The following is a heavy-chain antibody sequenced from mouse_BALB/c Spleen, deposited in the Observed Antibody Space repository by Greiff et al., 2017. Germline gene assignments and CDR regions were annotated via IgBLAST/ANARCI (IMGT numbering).Heavy chain of an antibody. CDR1: GFTFSDYY. CDR3: ARRGDYGNLAMDY. Sequence: EVMLVESGGGLVKPGGSLKLSCAASGFTFSDYYMYWVRQTPEKRLEWVATISDGGSYTYYPDSVKGRFTISRDNAKNNLYLQMSSLKSEDTAMYYCARRGDYGNLAMDYWGQGTTLTVSS. CDR2: ISDGGSYT. V-gene: IGHV5-4*02. J-gene: IGHJ2*01. D-gene: IGHD2-1*01.